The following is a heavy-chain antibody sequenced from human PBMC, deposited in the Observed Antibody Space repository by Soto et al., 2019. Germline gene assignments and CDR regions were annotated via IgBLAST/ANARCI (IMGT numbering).Heavy chain of an antibody. D-gene: IGHD2-15*01. CDR2: INWKGSNI. CDR1: GFTFDDYA. Sequence: EVRLVESGGGLVQPGRSLRLSCAASGFTFDDYAFHWVRQVPGKGLEWVSGINWKGSNIGYADSVKGRFTISRDNAKNYLYLQMNSLRAEDTALYYCARNSDNYSPDSLDVWGQGTTVTVS. J-gene: IGHJ6*02. V-gene: IGHV3-9*01. CDR3: ARNSDNYSPDSLDV.